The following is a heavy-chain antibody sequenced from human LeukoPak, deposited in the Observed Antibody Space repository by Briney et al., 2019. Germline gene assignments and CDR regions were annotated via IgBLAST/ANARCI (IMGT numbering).Heavy chain of an antibody. CDR2: VSGSGAGT. V-gene: IGHV3-23*01. CDR1: GLTFNTYA. D-gene: IGHD5-24*01. CDR3: ARGAGYNYPYYFDY. Sequence: GGSLRLSCAASGLTFNTYAMSWVRQAPGKGLQWVSTVSGSGAGTFYGDSVKGRFTISRDNSKNTLYLQMNSLRAEDTAVYYCARGAGYNYPYYFDYWGQGTLVTVSS. J-gene: IGHJ4*02.